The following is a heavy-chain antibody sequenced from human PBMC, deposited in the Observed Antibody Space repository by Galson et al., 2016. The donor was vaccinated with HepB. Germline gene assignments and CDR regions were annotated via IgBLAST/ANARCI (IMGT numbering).Heavy chain of an antibody. J-gene: IGHJ4*02. D-gene: IGHD3/OR15-3a*01. CDR1: GVTFNTFA. CDR3: ATFVGLGGSG. Sequence: SLRLTCTASGVTFNTFAFNSVRQAPGRGLEWLSYSNSRGDARYYGDALNGRFTTSRDNAKNSHCLEMNSLTDDETAIYYCATFVGLGGSGWGQGTLVTVSS. V-gene: IGHV3-48*02. CDR2: SNSRGDAR.